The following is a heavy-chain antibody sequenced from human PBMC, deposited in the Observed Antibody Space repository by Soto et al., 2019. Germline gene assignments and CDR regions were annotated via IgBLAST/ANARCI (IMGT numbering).Heavy chain of an antibody. CDR3: ARDRCSSTSCTLGGMDV. V-gene: IGHV1-69*13. CDR1: GGTFSSYA. J-gene: IGHJ6*02. CDR2: IIPIFGTA. D-gene: IGHD2-2*01. Sequence: GASVKVSCKASGGTFSSYAISWVRQAPGQGLEWMGGIIPIFGTANYAQKFQGRVTITADESTSTAYMELSSLRSEDTAVYYCARDRCSSTSCTLGGMDVRGQGTTVTVSS.